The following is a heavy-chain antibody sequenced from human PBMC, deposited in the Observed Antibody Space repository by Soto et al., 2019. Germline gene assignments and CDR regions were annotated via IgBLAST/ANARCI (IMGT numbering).Heavy chain of an antibody. CDR1: GYSFTSYW. V-gene: IGHV5-51*01. Sequence: GESLKISCKGSGYSFTSYWVAWVRQMPGKGLEWMEIIYPGDSDTRYNPSFQGQVTISADKSITTAYLHWSSLKASDSAIYYCARPLDSNGYFYNYWGQGTLVTVSS. D-gene: IGHD3-22*01. J-gene: IGHJ4*02. CDR3: ARPLDSNGYFYNY. CDR2: IYPGDSDT.